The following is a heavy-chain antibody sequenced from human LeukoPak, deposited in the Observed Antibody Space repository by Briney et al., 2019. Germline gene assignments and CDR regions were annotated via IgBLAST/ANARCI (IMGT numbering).Heavy chain of an antibody. CDR1: GFTFSKYG. CDR2: ISYDGNDK. CDR3: AKDAIIVATIREIDS. D-gene: IGHD5-12*01. Sequence: GRSLRLSCAASGFTFSKYGMYWVRQAPGKGLEWVTFISYDGNDKYYGDSVKGRFTISRDNSKNTLYLQMNSLRAEDTAVYYCAKDAIIVATIREIDSWGQGTLVTVSS. V-gene: IGHV3-30*18. J-gene: IGHJ4*02.